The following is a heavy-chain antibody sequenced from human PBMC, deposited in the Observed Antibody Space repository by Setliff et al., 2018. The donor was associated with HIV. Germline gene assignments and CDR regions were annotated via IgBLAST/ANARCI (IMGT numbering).Heavy chain of an antibody. Sequence: PSETLSLTCSVSGGSISSHYWSWIRQPLGKGLEWIGNIYYSGSTKCNPSLKSRVTMSVETSKNQFSLNLSSVTAADTAVYYCARDLRFDPWGQGTLVTVSS. CDR2: IYYSGST. J-gene: IGHJ5*02. CDR1: GGSISSHY. CDR3: ARDLRFDP. V-gene: IGHV4-59*11.